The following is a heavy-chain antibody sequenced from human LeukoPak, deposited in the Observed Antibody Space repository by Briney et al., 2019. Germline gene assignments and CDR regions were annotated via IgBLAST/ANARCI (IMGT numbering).Heavy chain of an antibody. CDR2: ISYDGSNK. CDR1: GFTFSTHA. V-gene: IGHV3-30-3*01. CDR3: ARGMYSSGWPEAFDI. J-gene: IGHJ3*02. Sequence: PGGSLRLSCAASGFTFSTHAMHWVRQAPGKGLEWVAVISYDGSNKYYADSVKGRFTISRDNSKNTLYLQMNSLRAEDTAVYYCARGMYSSGWPEAFDIWGQGTMVTVSS. D-gene: IGHD6-19*01.